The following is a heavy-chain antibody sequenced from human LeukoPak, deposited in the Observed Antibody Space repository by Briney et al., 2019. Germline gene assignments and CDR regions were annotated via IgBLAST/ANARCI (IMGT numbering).Heavy chain of an antibody. V-gene: IGHV3-23*01. CDR3: AKDPEYSSSRDY. CDR2: ISGSGGST. J-gene: IGHJ4*02. Sequence: PGGSLRLSCAASGFTLSSYAMSWVRQAPGKGLEWVSAISGSGGSTYYADSVKGRFTISRDNSKNTLYLQMNSLRAEDTAVYYCAKDPEYSSSRDYWGQGTLVTVSS. CDR1: GFTLSSYA. D-gene: IGHD6-6*01.